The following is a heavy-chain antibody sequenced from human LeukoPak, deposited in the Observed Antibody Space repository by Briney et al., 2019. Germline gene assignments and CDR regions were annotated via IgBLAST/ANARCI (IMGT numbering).Heavy chain of an antibody. V-gene: IGHV3-30-3*01. CDR3: ARDRGNRYSYGHYYYYGMDV. D-gene: IGHD5-18*01. CDR2: ISYDGSNK. J-gene: IGHJ6*02. CDR1: GFTFSSYA. Sequence: GRSLRLSCAASGFTFSSYAMHWVRQAPGKGLEWVAVISYDGSNKYYADSAKGRFTISRDNSKNTLYLQMNSLRAEDTAVYYCARDRGNRYSYGHYYYYGMDVWGQGTTVTVSS.